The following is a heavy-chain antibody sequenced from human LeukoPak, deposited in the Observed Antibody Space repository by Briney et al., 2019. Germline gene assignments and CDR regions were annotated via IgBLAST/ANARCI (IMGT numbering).Heavy chain of an antibody. CDR2: ISGSGGST. CDR3: AKAMIVNAQEDYFDY. Sequence: GGSLRLSCAASGFTFSSYAMSWVRQAPGKGLEWVSAISGSGGSTYYADSVKGRFTISRDNSKNTLYLRMNSLRAEDTAVYYCAKAMIVNAQEDYFDYWGQGTLVTVSS. CDR1: GFTFSSYA. V-gene: IGHV3-23*01. J-gene: IGHJ4*02. D-gene: IGHD3-22*01.